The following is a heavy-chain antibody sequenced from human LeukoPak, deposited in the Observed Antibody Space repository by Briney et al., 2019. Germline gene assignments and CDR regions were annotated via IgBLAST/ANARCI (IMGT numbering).Heavy chain of an antibody. CDR2: IYSGGST. CDR1: GLTVSSNY. D-gene: IGHD4-23*01. Sequence: GGSLRLSCAASGLTVSSNYMSWVRQAPGKGLEWVSVIYSGGSTYYADSVKGRFTISRENSKNTLYLQMNSLRAEDTAVYYWARGDYGGTLDYWGQGTLVTVSS. J-gene: IGHJ4*02. CDR3: ARGDYGGTLDY. V-gene: IGHV3-53*01.